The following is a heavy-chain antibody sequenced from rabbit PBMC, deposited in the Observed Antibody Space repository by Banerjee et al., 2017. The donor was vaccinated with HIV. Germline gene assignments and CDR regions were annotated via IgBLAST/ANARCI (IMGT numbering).Heavy chain of an antibody. CDR3: ARSNTYYGMDL. Sequence: QSLVESGGGLVKPGASLTLTCKASGFSFSSGYYMCWVRQAPGKGLEWIGCIYGDGTGGTYYASWAKGRFTISKTSSTTVTLQMTSLTAADTATYFCARSNTYYGMDLWGQGTLVTVS. V-gene: IGHV1S40*01. CDR1: GFSFSSGYY. J-gene: IGHJ6*01. CDR2: IYGDGTGGT.